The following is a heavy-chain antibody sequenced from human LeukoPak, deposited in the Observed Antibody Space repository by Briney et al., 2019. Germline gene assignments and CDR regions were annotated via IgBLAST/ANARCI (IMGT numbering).Heavy chain of an antibody. CDR3: ARNYYDILTGYRN. CDR2: IYSGGNT. CDR1: GFTVSSNY. J-gene: IGHJ4*02. Sequence: AGGSLGLSCAASGFTVSSNYMSWVRQAPGKGLEWVSVIYSGGNTYYADSVKGRFTISRDNSKNTLYLQMNSLRAEDTAVYYCARNYYDILTGYRNWGQGTLVTVSS. D-gene: IGHD3-9*01. V-gene: IGHV3-53*01.